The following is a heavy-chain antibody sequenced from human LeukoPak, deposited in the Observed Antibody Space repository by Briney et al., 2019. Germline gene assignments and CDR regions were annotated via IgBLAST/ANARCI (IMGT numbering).Heavy chain of an antibody. V-gene: IGHV4-38-2*01. J-gene: IGHJ4*02. CDR1: GYSISSGYY. CDR2: IYHSGST. Sequence: SETLSLTCAVSGYSISSGYYWGWIRQPPGKGLAWIGSIYHSGSTYYNPSLKSRVTISVDTSKNQFSLKLSSVTAADTAVYYCARLLREWLNFDYWGQGTLVTVSS. D-gene: IGHD3-3*01. CDR3: ARLLREWLNFDY.